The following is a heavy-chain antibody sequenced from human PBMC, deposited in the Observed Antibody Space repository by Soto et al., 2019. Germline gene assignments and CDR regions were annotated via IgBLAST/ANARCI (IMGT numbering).Heavy chain of an antibody. J-gene: IGHJ4*02. CDR1: GGSISSGGYS. CDR2: IYHSGST. V-gene: IGHV4-30-2*01. CDR3: AREKILGGDSGYGFDY. Sequence: QLQLQESGSGLVKPSQTLSLTCAVSGGSISSGGYSWSWIRQPPGKGLEWIGYIYHSGSTYYNPSLKSRVTISVDRSKNQFSLKLSSVTAADTDVYYCAREKILGGDSGYGFDYWGQGTLVTVSS. D-gene: IGHD5-12*01.